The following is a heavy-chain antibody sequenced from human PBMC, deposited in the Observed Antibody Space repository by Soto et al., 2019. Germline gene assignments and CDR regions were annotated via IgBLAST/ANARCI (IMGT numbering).Heavy chain of an antibody. V-gene: IGHV4-31*03. CDR3: ARDSYYYDSSGFKRAGGIDY. J-gene: IGHJ4*02. CDR2: IYYSGST. CDR1: GGSISSGGYY. Sequence: QVQLQESGPGLVKPSQTLSLTCTVSGGSISSGGYYWSWIRQHPGKGLEWIGYIYYSGSTYYNPSLKMRVTISVDTSKNQFSLKLSSVTAADTAVYYCARDSYYYDSSGFKRAGGIDYWGQGTLVTVSS. D-gene: IGHD3-22*01.